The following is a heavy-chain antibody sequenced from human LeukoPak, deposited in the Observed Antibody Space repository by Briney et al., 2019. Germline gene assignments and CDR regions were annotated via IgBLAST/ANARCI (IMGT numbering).Heavy chain of an antibody. V-gene: IGHV4-38-2*02. J-gene: IGHJ4*02. Sequence: SETLSLTCTVSGYSISSGYYWGWIRQPPGKGLEWIGSIYHSGSTYYNPSLKSRVTISVDTSKNQFSLKLSSVTAADTAVYYCATLGYSYGTDYWGQGTLVTVSS. CDR2: IYHSGST. CDR1: GYSISSGYY. D-gene: IGHD5-18*01. CDR3: ATLGYSYGTDY.